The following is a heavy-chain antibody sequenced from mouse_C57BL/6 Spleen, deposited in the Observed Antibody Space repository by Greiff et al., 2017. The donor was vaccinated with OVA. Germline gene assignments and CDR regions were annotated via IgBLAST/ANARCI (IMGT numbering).Heavy chain of an antibody. D-gene: IGHD3-2*02. Sequence: VQLQQSGPELVKPGASVKISCKASGYSFTSYYIRWVKQRPGQGLEWIGWIYPGSGNTKYNEKFKGKATLTADTSSSTAYMQLSSLTSEDSAVYYCARGRADSSGSAWFAYWGQGTLVTVSA. V-gene: IGHV1-66*01. J-gene: IGHJ3*01. CDR2: IYPGSGNT. CDR3: ARGRADSSGSAWFAY. CDR1: GYSFTSYY.